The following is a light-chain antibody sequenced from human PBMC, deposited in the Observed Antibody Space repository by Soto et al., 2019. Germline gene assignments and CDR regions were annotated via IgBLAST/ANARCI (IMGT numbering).Light chain of an antibody. J-gene: IGLJ1*01. V-gene: IGLV2-8*01. Sequence: QSALTQPPSASGSPGQSVTISCTGTSSDVGGYNYVSWYQQHPGKAPKLMIYEVSKRPSGVPDRFSGSKSGNTAFLTVSGLQAEDEADYYCSSYAGSNNRVFGTGTKVTVL. CDR3: SSYAGSNNRV. CDR1: SSDVGGYNY. CDR2: EVS.